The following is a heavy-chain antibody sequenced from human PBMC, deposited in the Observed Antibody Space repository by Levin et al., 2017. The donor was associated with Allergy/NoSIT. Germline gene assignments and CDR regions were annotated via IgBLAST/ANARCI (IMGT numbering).Heavy chain of an antibody. D-gene: IGHD6-19*01. Sequence: SETLSLTCTVSGGSISNNNYYWGWVRQPPGKGLEWIGSIYYGGRTYYNLSLKSRVTLSVDTSKNQFSLRLSSVTAADTAVYYCARDSIAVAGLAFWGQGTLVTVSS. CDR2: IYYGGRT. CDR1: GGSISNNNYY. CDR3: ARDSIAVAGLAF. V-gene: IGHV4-39*07. J-gene: IGHJ4*02.